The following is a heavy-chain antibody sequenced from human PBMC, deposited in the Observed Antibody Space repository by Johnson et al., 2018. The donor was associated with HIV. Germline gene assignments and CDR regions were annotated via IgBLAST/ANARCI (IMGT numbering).Heavy chain of an antibody. J-gene: IGHJ3*02. CDR3: ASPTYYYGSGSYGAFDI. CDR2: ISWNSGSI. Sequence: VQLLESGGGLVQPGRSLRLSCAASGFTFDDYAMHWVRQAPGKGLEWVSGISWNSGSIGYADSVKGRFTISMDNAKNSLYLQMNSLRAEDTAVYYCASPTYYYGSGSYGAFDIWGQGTMVTVSS. D-gene: IGHD3-10*01. V-gene: IGHV3-9*01. CDR1: GFTFDDYA.